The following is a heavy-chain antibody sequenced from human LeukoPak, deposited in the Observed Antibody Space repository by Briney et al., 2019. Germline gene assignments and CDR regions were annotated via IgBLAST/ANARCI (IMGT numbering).Heavy chain of an antibody. V-gene: IGHV1-46*01. J-gene: IGHJ4*02. CDR2: INPSGGSA. CDR1: GYSFISYY. CDR3: AVLRDLDY. Sequence: ASVKVSCKASGYSFISYYIHWVRQAPGQGLEWMEIINPSGGSATYAQKFQGRVTLTRDMSTSTVYMELSSLRSEDTAVYYCAVLRDLDYWGQGTLVTVSS. D-gene: IGHD3-9*01.